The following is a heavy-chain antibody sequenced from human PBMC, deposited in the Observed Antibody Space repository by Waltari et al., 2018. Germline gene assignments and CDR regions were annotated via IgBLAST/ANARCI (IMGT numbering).Heavy chain of an antibody. CDR2: IYHSGST. D-gene: IGHD3-3*01. Sequence: QVQLQESGPGLVKPSETLSLTCAVSGSSISSGYYWGWIRQPPGKGLEWIGSIYHSGSTYYNPSLKSRVTISVDTSKNQFSLKLSSVTAADTAVYYCARSYDFWSGYDYWGQGTLVTVSS. CDR3: ARSYDFWSGYDY. J-gene: IGHJ4*02. CDR1: GSSISSGYY. V-gene: IGHV4-38-2*01.